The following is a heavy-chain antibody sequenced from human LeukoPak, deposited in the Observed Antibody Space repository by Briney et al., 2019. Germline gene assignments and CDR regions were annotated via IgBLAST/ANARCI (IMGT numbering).Heavy chain of an antibody. V-gene: IGHV3-48*01. D-gene: IGHD1-7*01. CDR1: GFTFSSYS. CDR2: ISSSSSTI. J-gene: IGHJ4*02. CDR3: ATQLELRIFDY. Sequence: GGSLRLSCAVSGFTFSSYSINWVRQAPGKGLEWVSYISSSSSTIYYANSVKGRFTISRDNAKNSLYLQMNSLRAEDTAVYYCATQLELRIFDYWGQGTLVTVSS.